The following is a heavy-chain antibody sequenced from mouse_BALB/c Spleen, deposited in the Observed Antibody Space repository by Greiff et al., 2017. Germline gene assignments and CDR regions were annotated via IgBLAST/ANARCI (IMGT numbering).Heavy chain of an antibody. CDR3: ASITTDAMDY. V-gene: IGHV1-7*01. Sequence: LQLVESGAELAKPGASVKMSCKASGYTFTSYWMHWVKQRPGQGLEWIGYINPSTGYTEYNQKFKDKATLTADKSSSTAYMQLSSLTSEDSAVYYCASITTDAMDYWGQGTSVTVSS. CDR1: GYTFTSYW. D-gene: IGHD1-1*01. J-gene: IGHJ4*01. CDR2: INPSTGYT.